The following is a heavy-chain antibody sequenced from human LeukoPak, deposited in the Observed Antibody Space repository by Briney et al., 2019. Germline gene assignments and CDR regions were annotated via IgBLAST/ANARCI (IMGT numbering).Heavy chain of an antibody. CDR1: GGSISSGDYY. CDR3: ARASEDTAMENYYFDY. Sequence: SQTLSLTCTVSGGSISSGDYYWSWIRQPPGKGLEWIGYIYYSGSTYYNPSLKSRVTISVDTSKNQFSLKLSSVTAADTAVYYCARASEDTAMENYYFDYWGQGTLVTVSS. V-gene: IGHV4-30-4*01. J-gene: IGHJ4*02. CDR2: IYYSGST. D-gene: IGHD5-18*01.